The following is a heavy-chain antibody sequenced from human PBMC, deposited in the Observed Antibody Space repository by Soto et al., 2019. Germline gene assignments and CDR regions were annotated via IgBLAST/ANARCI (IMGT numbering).Heavy chain of an antibody. CDR3: ARDSYGDYLFDY. D-gene: IGHD4-17*01. CDR1: GFTVRSNY. CDR2: IYSGGST. V-gene: IGHV3-66*01. J-gene: IGHJ4*02. Sequence: GGSLRLSCAASGFTVRSNYMSWVRQAPGKGLEWVSVIYSGGSTYYADSVKGRFTISRDNSKNTLYLQMNSLRAEDTAVYYCARDSYGDYLFDYWGQGTLVTVSS.